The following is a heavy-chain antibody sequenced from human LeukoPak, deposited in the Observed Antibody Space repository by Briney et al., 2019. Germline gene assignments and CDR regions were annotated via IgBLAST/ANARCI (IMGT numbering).Heavy chain of an antibody. V-gene: IGHV4-59*08. CDR2: IYYSGST. J-gene: IGHJ4*02. CDR3: ARGARAGYNLEPFDY. D-gene: IGHD5-24*01. CDR1: GGSMSSYY. Sequence: TSETLSLTCTVSGGSMSSYYWSWIRQPPGKGLDWIGYIYYSGSTKYNPSLKSRVTISVDTSKNQFSLKLSSVTAADTAVYYCARGARAGYNLEPFDYWGQGTLVTVSS.